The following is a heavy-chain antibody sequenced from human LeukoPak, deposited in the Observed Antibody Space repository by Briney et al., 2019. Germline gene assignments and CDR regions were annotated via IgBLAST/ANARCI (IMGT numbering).Heavy chain of an antibody. D-gene: IGHD6-13*01. V-gene: IGHV1-8*01. CDR1: GYTFISYD. CDR3: ARATGGAAAGYHMDA. CDR2: MNPNSGNR. Sequence: ASVKVSCKASGYTFISYDINWVRQATGQGLEWMGWMNPNSGNRGYAQKFQGRVTIIRNTSISTAYMELSSLTSEDTAVYYCARATGGAAAGYHMDAWGKGTTVTISS. J-gene: IGHJ6*03.